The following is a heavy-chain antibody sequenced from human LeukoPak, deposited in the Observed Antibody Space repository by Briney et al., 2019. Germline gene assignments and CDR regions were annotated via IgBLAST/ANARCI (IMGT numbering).Heavy chain of an antibody. J-gene: IGHJ4*02. CDR2: MNSNGDIT. CDR1: GFRFDDFG. D-gene: IGHD1-26*01. CDR3: TRKGLGGELGGFDH. V-gene: IGHV3-20*04. Sequence: GGSLRLSCAASGFRFDDFGKSWVRQAPGKGLEWVSGMNSNGDITGYADSVKGRFTISRDNAKDSLYLQMDILRAEDTALYYCTRKGLGGELGGFDHWGQGTLVTVSS.